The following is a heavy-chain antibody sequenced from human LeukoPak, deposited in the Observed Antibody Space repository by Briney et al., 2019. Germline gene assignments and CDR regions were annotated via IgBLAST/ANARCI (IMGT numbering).Heavy chain of an antibody. Sequence: GGSLRLSCAASGFTFSSYSMNWVRQAPGKGLEWVSSISSSSSYIYYADSVKGRFTISRDNAKNSLYLQMNSLRAEDTAVYYCAMGAGGWSLIPTEYFQHWGQGTLFTVSS. D-gene: IGHD6-19*01. CDR2: ISSSSSYI. CDR1: GFTFSSYS. J-gene: IGHJ1*01. CDR3: AMGAGGWSLIPTEYFQH. V-gene: IGHV3-21*01.